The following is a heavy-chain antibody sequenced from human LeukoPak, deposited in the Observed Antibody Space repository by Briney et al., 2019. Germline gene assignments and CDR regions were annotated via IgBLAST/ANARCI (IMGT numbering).Heavy chain of an antibody. CDR2: IYYSGST. V-gene: IGHV4-59*01. CDR1: GGSISSYY. CDR3: ARGLTAAGTLFTYYYYYMDV. J-gene: IGHJ6*03. D-gene: IGHD6-13*01. Sequence: SETLSLTCTVSGGSISSYYWSCIRQPPGKGLEWIGYIYYSGSTNYNPSLKSRVTISVDTSKNQFSLKLSSVTAADTAVYYCARGLTAAGTLFTYYYYYMDVWGKGTTVTISS.